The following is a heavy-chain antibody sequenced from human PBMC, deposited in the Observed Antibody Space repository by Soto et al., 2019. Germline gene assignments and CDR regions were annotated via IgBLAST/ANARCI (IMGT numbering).Heavy chain of an antibody. D-gene: IGHD3-10*01. V-gene: IGHV4-30-2*01. CDR1: GGSISSGGYS. Sequence: QLQLQESGSGLVKPSQTLSLTCAVSGGSISSGGYSWSWIRQPPGKGLEWIGYIYYSGSTYYNPSLKRRVTISVDRSKNQFSMKLSSVTAAATAVYYWARLITMVRNNGVDPWGQGTLVTVSS. CDR2: IYYSGST. CDR3: ARLITMVRNNGVDP. J-gene: IGHJ5*02.